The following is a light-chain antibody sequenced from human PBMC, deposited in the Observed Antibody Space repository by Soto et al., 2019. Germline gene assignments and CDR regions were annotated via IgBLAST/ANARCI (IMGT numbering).Light chain of an antibody. J-gene: IGKJ4*01. CDR1: QGINNL. V-gene: IGKV1-12*01. CDR2: AAS. CDR3: QQANSFPRT. Sequence: DIQMTQSPSSVSASVGDRVTITCRASQGINNLLAWFQQKPGKAHKFLIYAASTLQSGVPSRFSGHDAGTDFTLPISSRQPEDFANYYCQQANSFPRTFGGGTTVGIK.